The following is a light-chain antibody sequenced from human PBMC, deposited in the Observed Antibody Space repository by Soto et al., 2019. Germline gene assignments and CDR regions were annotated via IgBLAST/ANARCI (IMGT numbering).Light chain of an antibody. J-gene: IGKJ1*01. V-gene: IGKV3-15*01. CDR2: GAS. CDR3: QQYYNWPPWT. Sequence: EIVMTQSPATLSVSPGERATLSCRASQSVSSNLAWYQQKPGQAPRLLIYGASTRATGIPARFSGSGSATEFTPTISSLQSEDFAVYYCQQYYNWPPWTFGRGTKVEIK. CDR1: QSVSSN.